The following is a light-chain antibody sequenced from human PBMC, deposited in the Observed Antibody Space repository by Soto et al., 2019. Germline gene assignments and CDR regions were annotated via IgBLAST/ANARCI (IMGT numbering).Light chain of an antibody. CDR2: DAS. CDR1: QSITSSF. J-gene: IGKJ4*01. V-gene: IGKV3D-20*02. Sequence: EIVLTQSPGILSLSPGERASLSCGASQSITSSFLAWYQQKPGQAPRLLIYDASNRATGIPARFSGSGSGTDFTLTISSLEPEDFAVYYCQQRSNWLTFGGGTKVEIK. CDR3: QQRSNWLT.